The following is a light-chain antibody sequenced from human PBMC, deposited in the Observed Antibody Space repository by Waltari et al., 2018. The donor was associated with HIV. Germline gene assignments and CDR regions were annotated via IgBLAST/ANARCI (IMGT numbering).Light chain of an antibody. CDR3: SSYTSSSTYV. CDR1: SRAVGGYNY. Sequence: QSALTQPASVSGSPGQSITISCTGTSRAVGGYNYVSWYQQHPGKAPKLMIYEVSNRPSGVSNRFSGSKSGNTASLTISGLQAEDEADYYCSSYTSSSTYVLGTGTKVTVL. J-gene: IGLJ1*01. V-gene: IGLV2-14*01. CDR2: EVS.